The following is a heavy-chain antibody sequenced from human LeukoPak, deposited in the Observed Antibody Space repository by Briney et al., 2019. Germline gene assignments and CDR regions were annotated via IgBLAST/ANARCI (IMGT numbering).Heavy chain of an antibody. Sequence: GGSLRLSCAASGFTFSSYSMNWVRQAPGKGLEWVSSISSSSSYIYYADSVKGRFTISRDNAKNSLYLQMNSLRAEDTAVYYCARDGIAAAGSDYWGQGTLVSVSS. CDR1: GFTFSSYS. CDR3: ARDGIAAAGSDY. J-gene: IGHJ4*02. CDR2: ISSSSSYI. D-gene: IGHD6-13*01. V-gene: IGHV3-21*01.